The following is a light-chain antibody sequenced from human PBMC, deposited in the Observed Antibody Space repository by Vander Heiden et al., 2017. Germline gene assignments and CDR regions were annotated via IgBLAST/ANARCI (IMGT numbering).Light chain of an antibody. CDR3: QAWDSSTVV. V-gene: IGLV3-1*01. CDR1: TLRDTY. CDR2: QDS. J-gene: IGLJ2*01. Sequence: SSELTQPPAVSVSPGQTASITCSGDTLRDTYASWYEPKPGQSPVLVIYQDSKRPSGVPERFSGSNSGNPATLTIRGTQAMDEADSYCQAWDSSTVVFGGGTKLTVL.